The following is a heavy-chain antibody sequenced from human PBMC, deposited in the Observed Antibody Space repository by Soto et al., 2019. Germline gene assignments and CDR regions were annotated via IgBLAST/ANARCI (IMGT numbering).Heavy chain of an antibody. CDR3: AREVRYDFWSGYYTD. Sequence: GGSLRLSCAASGFTFSSYAMHWVRQAPGKGLEYVSAISSNGGSTYYANSVKGRFTISRDNSKNTLYLQMGSLRAEDMAVYYCAREVRYDFWSGYYTDWGQGTLVTVSS. V-gene: IGHV3-64*01. CDR2: ISSNGGST. CDR1: GFTFSSYA. J-gene: IGHJ4*02. D-gene: IGHD3-3*01.